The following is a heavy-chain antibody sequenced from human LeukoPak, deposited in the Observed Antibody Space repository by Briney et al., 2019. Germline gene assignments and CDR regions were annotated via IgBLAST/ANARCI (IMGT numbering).Heavy chain of an antibody. D-gene: IGHD1-1*01. CDR1: GFTFDDYG. CDR2: INWNGGST. Sequence: GGSLRLSCAASGFTFDDYGMSWVRQAPGKGLEWVSGINWNGGSTGYADSVKGRFTISRDNAKNSLYLQMNSLRAEDTALYYCARAKTGTLKDPPGKSTSDYWGQGTLVTVSS. CDR3: ARAKTGTLKDPPGKSTSDY. J-gene: IGHJ4*02. V-gene: IGHV3-20*04.